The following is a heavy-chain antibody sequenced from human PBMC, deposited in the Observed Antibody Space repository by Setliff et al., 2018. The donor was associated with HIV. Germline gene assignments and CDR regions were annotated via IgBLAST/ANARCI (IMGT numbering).Heavy chain of an antibody. D-gene: IGHD5-18*01. CDR3: ASGENLQPRMDV. CDR1: GYTFTHYF. J-gene: IGHJ6*02. CDR2: VNPSDGST. V-gene: IGHV1-46*01. Sequence: ASVQVSCQASGYTFTHYFIHWVRQAPGQGLEWMEIVNPSDGSTSNSQEVQGRVRISTDESTNTVYMELTSLRSEDTGVYYCASGENLQPRMDVWGQGTTVTVSS.